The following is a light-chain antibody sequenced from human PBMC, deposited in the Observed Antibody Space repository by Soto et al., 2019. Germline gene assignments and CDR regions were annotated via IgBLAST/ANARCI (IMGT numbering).Light chain of an antibody. CDR1: SSDVGDDNY. CDR3: SSYAGSNNFV. V-gene: IGLV2-8*01. J-gene: IGLJ1*01. CDR2: EVS. Sequence: QSALTQPPSASGSPGQSVTISCTGTSSDVGDDNYVSWYHRHPGKAPKLMISEVSKRPSGVPDRFSGSKSGNTASLTVSGLQAEDEADYYCSSYAGSNNFVFGTGTKLTVL.